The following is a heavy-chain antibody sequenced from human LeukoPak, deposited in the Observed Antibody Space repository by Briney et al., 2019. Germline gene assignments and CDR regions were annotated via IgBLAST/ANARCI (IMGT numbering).Heavy chain of an antibody. Sequence: NPSETLSLTCTVSGGSISGSSYYWGWIRQPPGEGLEWIGSIYYSGSTYYNPSLKSRVTISVDTSKNQFSLRLNSVTAADTAMYYCAKSGGYGLIDYWGQGTRVTVSS. J-gene: IGHJ4*02. D-gene: IGHD1-26*01. V-gene: IGHV4-39*07. CDR2: IYYSGST. CDR1: GGSISGSSYY. CDR3: AKSGGYGLIDY.